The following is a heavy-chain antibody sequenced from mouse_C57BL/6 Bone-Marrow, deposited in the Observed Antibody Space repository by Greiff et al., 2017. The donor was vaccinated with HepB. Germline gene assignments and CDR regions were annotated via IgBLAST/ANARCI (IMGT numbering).Heavy chain of an antibody. CDR2: IYWDDDK. J-gene: IGHJ3*01. V-gene: IGHV8-12*01. Sequence: QVTLKESGPGILQSSQTLSLTCSFSGFSLSTSGMGVSWIRQPSGKGLEWLAHIYWDDDKRYNPSLKSRLTISKDTSRNQVFLKITSVDTADTATYYCARREGDSSGYEGFAYWGQGTLVTVSA. CDR1: GFSLSTSGMG. D-gene: IGHD3-2*02. CDR3: ARREGDSSGYEGFAY.